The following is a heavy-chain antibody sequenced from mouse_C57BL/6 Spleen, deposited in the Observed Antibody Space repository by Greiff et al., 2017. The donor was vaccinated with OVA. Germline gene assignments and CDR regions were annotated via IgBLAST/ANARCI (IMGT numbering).Heavy chain of an antibody. Sequence: VQLQQPGAELVRPGSSVKLSCKASGYTFTSYWMHWVKQRPIQGLEWIGNIDPSDSETHYNQKFKDKATLTVDKSSSTAYMQLSSLTSEDSAVYYCARQFYYGSSYPLSFDVWGTGITVTVSS. CDR2: IDPSDSET. D-gene: IGHD1-1*01. J-gene: IGHJ1*03. CDR1: GYTFTSYW. CDR3: ARQFYYGSSYPLSFDV. V-gene: IGHV1-52*01.